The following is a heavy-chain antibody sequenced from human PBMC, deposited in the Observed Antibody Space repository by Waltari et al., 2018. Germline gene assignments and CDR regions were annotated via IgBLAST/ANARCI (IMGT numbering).Heavy chain of an antibody. CDR2: MNPNSGNT. Sequence: QVQLVQSGAEVKKPGASVKVSCKASGYTFTSYDINWVRQATGQGLEWTGWMNPNSGNTGYAQKFQGRVTMTRNTSISTAYMELSSLRSEDTAVYYCARTLSSWPYYYYYYMDVWGKGTTVTVSS. J-gene: IGHJ6*03. CDR3: ARTLSSWPYYYYYYMDV. D-gene: IGHD6-13*01. CDR1: GYTFTSYD. V-gene: IGHV1-8*01.